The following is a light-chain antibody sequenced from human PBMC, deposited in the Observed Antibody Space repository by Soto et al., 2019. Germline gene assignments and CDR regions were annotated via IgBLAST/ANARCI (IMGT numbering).Light chain of an antibody. CDR2: GAS. CDR1: PSVSSY. J-gene: IGKJ4*01. Sequence: SPLTLSLSPGERATLSCRASPSVSSYLAWYQQKPGQAPRLLIYGASTRPTGIPDRFSGSGSGTEFTLTISSLQSEDFAVYYCQHYDIWLGPFGGGTNV. V-gene: IGKV3-15*01. CDR3: QHYDIWLGP.